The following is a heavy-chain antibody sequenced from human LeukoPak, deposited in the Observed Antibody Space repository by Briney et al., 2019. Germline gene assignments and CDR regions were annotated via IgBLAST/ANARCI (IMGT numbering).Heavy chain of an antibody. D-gene: IGHD2-2*02. Sequence: PGGSLRLSCPASGFSFSSYAMHWVRQAPGKGLEWVAYIYYDGRDKDYADSVKGRFTISRDNSKNTLYLQMNSLRAEDTAVYYCAKDSLGAAAIPRFDPWGQGTLVTVSS. J-gene: IGHJ5*02. CDR3: AKDSLGAAAIPRFDP. CDR2: IYYDGRDK. CDR1: GFSFSSYA. V-gene: IGHV3-30*02.